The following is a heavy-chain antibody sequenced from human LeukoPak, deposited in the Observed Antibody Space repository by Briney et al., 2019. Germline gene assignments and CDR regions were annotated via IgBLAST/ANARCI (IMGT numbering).Heavy chain of an antibody. CDR2: INHSGST. CDR1: GGSFSGYY. V-gene: IGHV4-34*01. J-gene: IGHJ4*02. D-gene: IGHD2-15*01. Sequence: SETLSLTCAVYGGSFSGYYWSWIRQPPGKGLEWIGEINHSGSTNYNPSLKSRVTISVDTSKNQFSLKLGSVTAADTAVYYCARHSLYCSGGSCYSFDYWGQGTLVTVSS. CDR3: ARHSLYCSGGSCYSFDY.